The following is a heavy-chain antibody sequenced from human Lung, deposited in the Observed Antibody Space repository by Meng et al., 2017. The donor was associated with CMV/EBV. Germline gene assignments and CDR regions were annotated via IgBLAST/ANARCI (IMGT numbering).Heavy chain of an antibody. CDR1: GYTFTDYY. J-gene: IGHJ4*02. D-gene: IGHD2-21*01. CDR2: INVYSGGT. Sequence: ASXXVSXKASGYTFTDYYLHLARKAPGQGLDWIPWINVYSGGTNSTQKFQGRVALTRDTSIRTAYMELSSLRSDDTAVYYCARVYCGGNCFFDYWGQGMLVTVSS. CDR3: ARVYCGGNCFFDY. V-gene: IGHV1-2*02.